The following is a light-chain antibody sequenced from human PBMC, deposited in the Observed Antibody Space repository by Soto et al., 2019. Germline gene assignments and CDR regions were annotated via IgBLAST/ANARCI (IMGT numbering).Light chain of an antibody. CDR1: QSVSSSY. J-gene: IGKJ5*01. V-gene: IGKV3-20*01. CDR3: QQYGSSIT. CDR2: GAS. Sequence: EFVLTQSPGTLSLSPVERATLSCRASQSVSSSYLAWYQQKPGQAPRLLIYGASSRATGIPDRFSGSGSGTDFTLTISRLEPEDFAVYYCQQYGSSITFGQGTRLEIK.